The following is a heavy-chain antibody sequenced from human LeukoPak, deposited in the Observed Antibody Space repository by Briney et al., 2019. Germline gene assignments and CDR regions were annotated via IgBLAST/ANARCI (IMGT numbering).Heavy chain of an antibody. V-gene: IGHV4-34*01. CDR1: GGSFSSYY. Sequence: SETLSLTCVVYGGSFSSYYWSWIRQPPGKWLEWIGEINHSGSTNYNPSLKSRVTISVDTSKNQFSLKLSSVTAADTAVYYCARGHYYDSSGYYGYWGQGTLVTVSS. J-gene: IGHJ4*02. CDR3: ARGHYYDSSGYYGY. D-gene: IGHD3-22*01. CDR2: INHSGST.